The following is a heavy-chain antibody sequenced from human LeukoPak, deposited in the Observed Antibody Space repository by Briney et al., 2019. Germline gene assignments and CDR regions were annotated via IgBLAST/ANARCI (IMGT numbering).Heavy chain of an antibody. D-gene: IGHD3-10*01. CDR1: GDSVSSNSAA. J-gene: IGHJ6*02. CDR2: TYYRSKWYN. Sequence: SQTLSLTCAISGDSVSSNSAAWNWIRQSPSRGLEWLGRTYYRSKWYNDYAVSVKSRITINPDTSKNQFSLQLNSVTPEDTAVYYCARGGTMVRGVIITSWCMDVWGQGTTVTVSS. CDR3: ARGGTMVRGVIITSWCMDV. V-gene: IGHV6-1*01.